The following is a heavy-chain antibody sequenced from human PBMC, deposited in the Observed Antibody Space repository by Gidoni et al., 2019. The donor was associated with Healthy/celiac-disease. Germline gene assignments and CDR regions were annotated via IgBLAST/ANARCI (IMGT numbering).Heavy chain of an antibody. D-gene: IGHD3-16*01. CDR3: ARDAGEMATSNYFDY. Sequence: YYNPSLKSRVTISVDTSKNQFSLKLSSVTAADTAVYYCARDAGEMATSNYFDYWGQGTLVTVSS. V-gene: IGHV4-31*02. J-gene: IGHJ4*02.